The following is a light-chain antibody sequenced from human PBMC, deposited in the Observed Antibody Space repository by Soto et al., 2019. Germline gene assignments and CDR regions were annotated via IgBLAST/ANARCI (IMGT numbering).Light chain of an antibody. Sequence: QSVLTQPPSASGNPGQRVTISCSGSSSNIGSNTVNWYQQLPGTAPKLLIYSNNQRPSGVPDRFSGSKSGTSASLAISGLQSEEEADYYCAAWHDSLNGYVFGTGTKVTVL. V-gene: IGLV1-44*01. CDR3: AAWHDSLNGYV. J-gene: IGLJ1*01. CDR1: SSNIGSNT. CDR2: SNN.